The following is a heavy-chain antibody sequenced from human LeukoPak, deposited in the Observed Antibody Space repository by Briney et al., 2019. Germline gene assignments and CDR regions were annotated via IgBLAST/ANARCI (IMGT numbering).Heavy chain of an antibody. J-gene: IGHJ4*02. Sequence: SETLSLTCAVYGGSFSGYYWSWIRQPPGKGLEWIGEINHSGSTNYNPSLKSRVTISVDTSKNQFSLKLSSVTAADTAVYYRARGAPSYDSSGYYYFDYWGQGTLVTVSS. CDR2: INHSGST. CDR1: GGSFSGYY. D-gene: IGHD3-22*01. CDR3: ARGAPSYDSSGYYYFDY. V-gene: IGHV4-34*01.